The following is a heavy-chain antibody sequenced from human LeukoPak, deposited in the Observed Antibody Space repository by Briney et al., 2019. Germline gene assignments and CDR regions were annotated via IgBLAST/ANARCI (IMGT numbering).Heavy chain of an antibody. Sequence: GGSLRLSCAASGFTLNSYLMSWVRQAPGRGLEWVASIKKDGSEESYLDSVKGRFTVSRDNAKNSLFLQMNSLRGEDTAVYYCARSNPNRNALDLWGQGTMVTISS. CDR3: ARSNPNRNALDL. J-gene: IGHJ3*01. D-gene: IGHD1-14*01. CDR2: IKKDGSEE. V-gene: IGHV3-7*01. CDR1: GFTLNSYL.